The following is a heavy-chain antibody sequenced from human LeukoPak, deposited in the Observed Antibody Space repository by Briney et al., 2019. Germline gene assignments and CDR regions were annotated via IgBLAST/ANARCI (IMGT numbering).Heavy chain of an antibody. CDR1: GYTFTSYY. J-gene: IGHJ4*02. Sequence: APVTLSDSPSGYTFTSYYMLRVRQSPGQGLEWMGWINPNSGGTNYAQKFQGRVTITADKSTSTAYMELSSLRSEDTAVYYCARDYVEMALQEFDDWGQGTLVTVSS. V-gene: IGHV1-2*02. CDR3: ARDYVEMALQEFDD. D-gene: IGHD5-24*01. CDR2: INPNSGGT.